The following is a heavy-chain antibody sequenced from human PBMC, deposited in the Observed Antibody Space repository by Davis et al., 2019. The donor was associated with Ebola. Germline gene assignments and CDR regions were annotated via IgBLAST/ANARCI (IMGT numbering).Heavy chain of an antibody. D-gene: IGHD6-13*01. CDR1: GFSISDFY. V-gene: IGHV3-11*05. CDR3: ARDNPYSSSWYGLSYYYYGMDV. Sequence: GESLKISCAASGFSISDFYVSWIRQAPGKGLEWISRIGGSGRYTNYADSVKGRFTISRDSAKNSLYLQMNSLRAEDTAVYYCARDNPYSSSWYGLSYYYYGMDVWGQGTTVTVSS. CDR2: IGGSGRYT. J-gene: IGHJ6*02.